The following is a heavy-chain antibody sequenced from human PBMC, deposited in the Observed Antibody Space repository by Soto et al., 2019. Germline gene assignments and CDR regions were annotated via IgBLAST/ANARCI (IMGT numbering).Heavy chain of an antibody. J-gene: IGHJ3*02. CDR1: GFTFSSYA. CDR3: AKELDTAMTGPPFDAFDI. CDR2: ISGSGGST. D-gene: IGHD5-18*01. Sequence: PGGSLRLSCAASGFTFSSYAMSWVRQAPGKGLEWVSAISGSGGSTYYADSVKGRFTISRDNSKNTLYLQMNSLRAEDTAVYYCAKELDTAMTGPPFDAFDIWGQGTMVTVSS. V-gene: IGHV3-23*01.